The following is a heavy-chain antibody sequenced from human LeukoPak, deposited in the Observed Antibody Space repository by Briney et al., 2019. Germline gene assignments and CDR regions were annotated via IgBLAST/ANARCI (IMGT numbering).Heavy chain of an antibody. CDR3: AKDGGIAAAGQD. V-gene: IGHV3-30*02. CDR1: GFTFSNFG. Sequence: GGSLRLSCAASGFTFSNFGMHWVRQAPGKGLEWVAFIRFDGTSEFYADSVKARFTISRDNSKNTLYLQMNSLRAEDTAVYYCAKDGGIAAAGQDWGQGTLVTVSS. CDR2: IRFDGTSE. D-gene: IGHD6-13*01. J-gene: IGHJ4*02.